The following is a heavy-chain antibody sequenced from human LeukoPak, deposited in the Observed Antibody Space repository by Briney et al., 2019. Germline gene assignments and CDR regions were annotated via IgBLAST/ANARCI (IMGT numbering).Heavy chain of an antibody. Sequence: GGSLRLSCAASGFTFSSYGMHWVRQAPGKGLEWVAFIWYGGSNKYYADSVKGRLTISRDNSKNTLYLQMNSLRAEDTAVYYCAGSYDTSGYFDYWGQGTLVTVSS. D-gene: IGHD3-22*01. CDR2: IWYGGSNK. V-gene: IGHV3-30*02. CDR3: AGSYDTSGYFDY. CDR1: GFTFSSYG. J-gene: IGHJ4*02.